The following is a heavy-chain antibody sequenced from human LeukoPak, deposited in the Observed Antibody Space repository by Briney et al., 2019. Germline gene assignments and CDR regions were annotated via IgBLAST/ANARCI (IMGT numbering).Heavy chain of an antibody. CDR2: IYYSGST. J-gene: IGHJ3*02. CDR3: ASPYSGSYGPFDI. CDR1: GGSISSGGYY. V-gene: IGHV4-39*01. Sequence: PSETLSLTCTVSGGSISSGGYYWSWIRQPPGKGLEWIGSIYYSGSTYYNPSLKSRVTISVDTSKNQFSLKLSSVTAADTAVYYCASPYSGSYGPFDIWGQGTMVTVSS. D-gene: IGHD1-26*01.